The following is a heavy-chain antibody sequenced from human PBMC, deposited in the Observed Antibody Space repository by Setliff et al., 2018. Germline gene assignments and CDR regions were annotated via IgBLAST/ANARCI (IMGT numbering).Heavy chain of an antibody. CDR2: FDPEDGET. D-gene: IGHD3-9*01. Sequence: GASVKVSCKVSGYTLTELSMHWVRQAPGKRLEWMGGFDPEDGETIYAQKFQGRVTMTEDTSTDTAYMELSSLRSEDTAVYYCATALRYFDWLSPYYYYYYYMDVWGKGTTVPVSS. J-gene: IGHJ6*03. CDR3: ATALRYFDWLSPYYYYYYYMDV. CDR1: GYTLTELS. V-gene: IGHV1-24*01.